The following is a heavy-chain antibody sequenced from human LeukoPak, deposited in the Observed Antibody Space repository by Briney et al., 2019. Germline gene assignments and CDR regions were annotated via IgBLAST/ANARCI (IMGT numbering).Heavy chain of an antibody. CDR3: AIHLQLDFDY. J-gene: IGHJ4*02. Sequence: EASVTVSCKASGYTFTGYYMHWVRQAPGQGLEWMGRINPNSGGTNYAQKFQGRVTMTRDTSISTAYMELSRLRSDDTAVYYCAIHLQLDFDYWGQGTLVTVSS. D-gene: IGHD4-11*01. CDR2: INPNSGGT. V-gene: IGHV1-2*06. CDR1: GYTFTGYY.